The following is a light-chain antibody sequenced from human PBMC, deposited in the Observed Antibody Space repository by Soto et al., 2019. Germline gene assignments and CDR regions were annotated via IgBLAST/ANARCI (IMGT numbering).Light chain of an antibody. Sequence: QSALTQPASVSGSPGQSITISCTGTISDIGGYNFISWYQHHPGKAPKLVIYDVNNRPSGISYRFSGSKSGNTASLTISGLQAEDEADYYCASYTRTTTLVFGGWTQLTVL. CDR3: ASYTRTTTLV. J-gene: IGLJ2*01. CDR1: ISDIGGYNF. CDR2: DVN. V-gene: IGLV2-14*01.